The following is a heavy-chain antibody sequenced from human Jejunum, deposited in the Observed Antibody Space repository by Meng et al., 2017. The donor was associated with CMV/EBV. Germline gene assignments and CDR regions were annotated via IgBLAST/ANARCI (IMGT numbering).Heavy chain of an antibody. D-gene: IGHD3-22*01. CDR2: ISSSGNT. CDR3: ARGESRGYYYFDY. Sequence: HEPGPGRVWPSETLPLPFSVSGDSINNHFGSWIRQPAGKKLEWIGRISSSGNTNYTPSFKSRVIMSLDTSNNQFFLKLTSVTAADTALYYCARGESRGYYYFDYWGQGILVTVSS. V-gene: IGHV4-4*07. J-gene: IGHJ4*02. CDR1: GDSINNHF.